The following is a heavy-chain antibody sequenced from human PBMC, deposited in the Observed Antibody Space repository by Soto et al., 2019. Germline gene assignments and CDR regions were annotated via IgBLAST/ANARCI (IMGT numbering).Heavy chain of an antibody. CDR3: TRDSDYYMASY. J-gene: IGHJ4*02. V-gene: IGHV3-7*01. Sequence: EVQLVESGGGLVQPGGSLRLSCAASGFTFNGYWMGWVRQAPGKGLEWVASIMKDGGEKKYVDSDKGRFTISRDKAHNSTSLPMNRLRDDDPGIYYCTRDSDYYMASYWGQGTVVTVSS. CDR1: GFTFNGYW. D-gene: IGHD2-21*02. CDR2: IMKDGGEK.